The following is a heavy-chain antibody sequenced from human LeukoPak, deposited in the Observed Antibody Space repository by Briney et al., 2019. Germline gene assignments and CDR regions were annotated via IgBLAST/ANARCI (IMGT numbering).Heavy chain of an antibody. V-gene: IGHV4-31*03. J-gene: IGHJ4*02. D-gene: IGHD3-22*01. Sequence: PSETLSLTCTVSGGSISSGGYYWSWIRQHPGKGLEWIGYIYYSGSTYYNPSLKSRVTISVDTSKNQFSLKLSSVTAADTAVYYCAREKEGYDSSGLRYFGYWGQGTLVTVSS. CDR3: AREKEGYDSSGLRYFGY. CDR2: IYYSGST. CDR1: GGSISSGGYY.